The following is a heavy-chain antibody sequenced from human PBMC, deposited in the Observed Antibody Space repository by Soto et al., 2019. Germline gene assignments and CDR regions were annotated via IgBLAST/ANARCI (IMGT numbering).Heavy chain of an antibody. V-gene: IGHV4-38-2*01. CDR2: IYHSGST. CDR1: SYSISSGYY. CDR3: ARYTKDYGDSLWYFDL. D-gene: IGHD4-17*01. Sequence: PSETLSLTCAVSSYSISSGYYWGWIRQPPGKGLEWIGSIYHSGSTYYNPSLKSRVTISVDTSKNQFSLKLSSVTAADTAVYYCARYTKDYGDSLWYFDLWGRGTLVTVSS. J-gene: IGHJ2*01.